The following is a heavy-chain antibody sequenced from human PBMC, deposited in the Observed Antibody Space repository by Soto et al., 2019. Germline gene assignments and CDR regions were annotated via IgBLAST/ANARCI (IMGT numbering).Heavy chain of an antibody. D-gene: IGHD4-17*01. V-gene: IGHV3-33*01. J-gene: IGHJ4*02. CDR1: GFTFSGYS. Sequence: QVQLVESGGGVVQPGRSLRLSCAASGFTFSGYSIHWVRQAPGKGLEWVAVVWYDGNNKFYADSVKGRFTISRDNPKNTLYLQMNSLRAEDTAVYYCARGTVHFDYWGQGTLVTVSS. CDR2: VWYDGNNK. CDR3: ARGTVHFDY.